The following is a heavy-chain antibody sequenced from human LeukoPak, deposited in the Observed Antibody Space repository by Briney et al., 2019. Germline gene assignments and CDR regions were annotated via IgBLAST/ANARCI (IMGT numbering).Heavy chain of an antibody. J-gene: IGHJ5*02. D-gene: IGHD2-15*01. V-gene: IGHV3-74*01. CDR3: VRGGPSTWS. CDR2: INHDGSDT. CDR1: GFTFKLYR. Sequence: GGSLRLSCAASGFTFKLYRMHWVRQVPGRGPVWVSRINHDGSDTIYADSVRGRFTISRDDAKNTLYLQMNNLRAEDTAVYYCVRGGPSTWSWGQGTLVTVSS.